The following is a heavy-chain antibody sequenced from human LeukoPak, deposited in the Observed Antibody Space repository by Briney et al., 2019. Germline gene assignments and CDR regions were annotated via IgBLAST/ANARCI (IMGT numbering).Heavy chain of an antibody. CDR2: IIPIFGTA. CDR1: GGTFSSYA. Sequence: SVKVSCKASGGTFSSYAISWVRQAPGQGLEWMGGIIPIFGTANYAQKFQGRVTITADESTSTAYMELSSLRSEDTAVYYCARGAEDSSRYHLFDYWGQGTLVTVSS. CDR3: ARGAEDSSRYHLFDY. V-gene: IGHV1-69*01. D-gene: IGHD6-13*01. J-gene: IGHJ4*02.